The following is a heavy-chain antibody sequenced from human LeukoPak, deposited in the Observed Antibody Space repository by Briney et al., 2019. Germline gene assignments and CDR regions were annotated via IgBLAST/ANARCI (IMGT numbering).Heavy chain of an antibody. Sequence: GASVKVSCKVSGYTLTELSMHWVRQAPGKGLEWMGGFDPEDGETIYAQKFQGRVTMTEDTSTDTAYMELSSLRSEDTAVYYCATSLDDYGSGSYWDFDYWGQGTLVTVSS. D-gene: IGHD3-10*01. V-gene: IGHV1-24*01. CDR1: GYTLTELS. CDR3: ATSLDDYGSGSYWDFDY. CDR2: FDPEDGET. J-gene: IGHJ4*02.